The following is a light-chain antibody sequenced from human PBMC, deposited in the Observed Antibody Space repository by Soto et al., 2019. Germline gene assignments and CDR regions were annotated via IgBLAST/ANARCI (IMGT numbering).Light chain of an antibody. Sequence: DIPMTQSPSTLSASVGDRVTITCRASQSISSWLAWYQQKPGKAPKLLIYKASSLESGVPSRFSGSGSGTECPLTISSLQPDDFATYYCQQYYSYSQTFGQGTKVEIK. V-gene: IGKV1-5*03. J-gene: IGKJ1*01. CDR3: QQYYSYSQT. CDR2: KAS. CDR1: QSISSW.